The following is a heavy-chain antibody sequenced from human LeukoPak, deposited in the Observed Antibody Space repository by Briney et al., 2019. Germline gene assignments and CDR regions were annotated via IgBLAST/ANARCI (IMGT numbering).Heavy chain of an antibody. CDR2: IYYSGST. CDR3: ARHVYSPMIVVVIENWFDP. CDR1: GGSISSSSYY. V-gene: IGHV4-39*01. D-gene: IGHD3-22*01. Sequence: SETLSLTCTVSGGSISSSSYYWGWIRQPPGKGLEWIGSIYYSGSTYYNPSLKSRVTISVDTSKNQFSLKLSSVTAADTAVYYCARHVYSPMIVVVIENWFDPWGQGTLVTVSS. J-gene: IGHJ5*02.